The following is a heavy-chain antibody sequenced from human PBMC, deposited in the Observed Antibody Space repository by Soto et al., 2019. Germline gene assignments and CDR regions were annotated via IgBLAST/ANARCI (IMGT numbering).Heavy chain of an antibody. V-gene: IGHV4-31*03. CDR1: GGSISSGGYY. Sequence: PSETLSLTCTVSGGSISSGGYYWSWIRQHPGKGLEWIGYIYYSGSTYYNPSLKSRVTISVDTSKNQFSLKLSSVTAADTAVYYCARDYYGSGSYSEINWFDPWGQGTLVTVSS. CDR2: IYYSGST. D-gene: IGHD3-10*01. CDR3: ARDYYGSGSYSEINWFDP. J-gene: IGHJ5*02.